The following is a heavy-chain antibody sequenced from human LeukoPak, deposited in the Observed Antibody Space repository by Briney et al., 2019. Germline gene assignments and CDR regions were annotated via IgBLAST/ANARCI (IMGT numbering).Heavy chain of an antibody. J-gene: IGHJ4*02. CDR3: AKESGHCGADCLALNDY. D-gene: IGHD2-21*02. V-gene: IGHV3-21*01. CDR1: GFTFNSYT. Sequence: GGSLRLSCAASGFTFNSYTMSWVRQAPGKGLEWVSSINTRSSNIYYADSMKGRFTVSRDNTRNSLYLQMNSLRAEDTAVYFCAKESGHCGADCLALNDYWGQGTLVTVSS. CDR2: INTRSSNI.